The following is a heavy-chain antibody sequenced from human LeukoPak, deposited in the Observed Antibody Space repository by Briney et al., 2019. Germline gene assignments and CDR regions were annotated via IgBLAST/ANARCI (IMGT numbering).Heavy chain of an antibody. D-gene: IGHD2-15*01. CDR3: ARGVGSAFDI. Sequence: ASVKVSCKASGYTFTSYGISWVRQAPGQGLEWMGWISAYNNNTDYEQKLQGRVTMTTDTSTSTAYMELRSLRFEDTAVYYCARGVGSAFDIWGQGTMVTVSS. J-gene: IGHJ3*02. CDR2: ISAYNNNT. CDR1: GYTFTSYG. V-gene: IGHV1-18*01.